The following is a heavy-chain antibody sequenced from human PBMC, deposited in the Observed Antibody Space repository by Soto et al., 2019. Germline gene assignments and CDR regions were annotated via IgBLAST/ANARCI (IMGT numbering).Heavy chain of an antibody. CDR3: CGWVSGNWFDP. V-gene: IGHV4-34*01. CDR1: GGYFTNYY. J-gene: IGHJ5*02. CDR2: INHSGSV. D-gene: IGHD5-12*01. Sequence: SETLSLTCAVYGGYFTNYYWSWIRQPPGKGLEWIGEINHSGSVKYNPSLKSRVTISVDTSKHQFYLNLSSVTAADTAIYYCCGWVSGNWFDPWAQGTLVTVSS.